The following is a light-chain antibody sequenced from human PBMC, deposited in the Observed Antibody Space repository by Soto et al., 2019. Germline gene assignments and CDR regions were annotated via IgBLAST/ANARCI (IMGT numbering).Light chain of an antibody. CDR3: QQYNSYSGT. CDR2: DAS. J-gene: IGKJ3*01. V-gene: IGKV1-5*01. Sequence: DIQMTQSPSTLSASVGDRVTITFRASQSISSWLAWYQQKPGKAPKLLIYDASSLESGVPSRFSGSGSGTGFTLTISSLQPDDFATYYCQQYNSYSGTFGPGTKWIS. CDR1: QSISSW.